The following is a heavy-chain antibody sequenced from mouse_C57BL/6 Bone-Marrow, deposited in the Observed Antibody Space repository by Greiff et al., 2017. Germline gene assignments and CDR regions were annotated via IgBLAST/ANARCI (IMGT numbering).Heavy chain of an antibody. J-gene: IGHJ2*01. Sequence: VQLKQSGAELARPGASVQLSCKASGYTFTSYGISWVKQRTGQGLEWIGEIYPRSGNTYYNEKFKGKATLTADKSSSTAYMELRSLTSEDSAVYFCGHYYGSSPYYFDYWGQGTTLTVSS. CDR3: GHYYGSSPYYFDY. CDR1: GYTFTSYG. V-gene: IGHV1-81*01. D-gene: IGHD1-1*01. CDR2: IYPRSGNT.